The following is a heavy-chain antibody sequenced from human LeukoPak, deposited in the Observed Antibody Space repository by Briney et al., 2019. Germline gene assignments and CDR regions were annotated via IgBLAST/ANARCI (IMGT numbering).Heavy chain of an antibody. J-gene: IGHJ4*02. CDR1: GFTVSSTC. CDR2: IYSGGST. CDR3: ARDRGYFDN. V-gene: IGHV3-66*01. Sequence: PGGSLRLSCAASGFTVSSTCMNWVRQAPGKGLEWVSLIYSGGSTYYADSVKGRFTISRDNSKNTLYLQMNSLRAEDTAMYYCARDRGYFDNWGQGTLVTVSS.